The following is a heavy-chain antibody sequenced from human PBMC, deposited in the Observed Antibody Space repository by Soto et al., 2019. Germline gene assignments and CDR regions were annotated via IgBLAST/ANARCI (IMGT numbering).Heavy chain of an antibody. CDR3: ERHGITGSYYDAFDI. J-gene: IGHJ3*02. V-gene: IGHV5-51*01. CDR2: IYPDDSDT. CDR1: GYSFTSYW. Sequence: GESLKISCEASGYSFTSYWIGWVRQMPGKGLEWMGIIYPDDSDTRYSLSFQGQVTISADKSISTAYLQWSSLKASDTAMYYCERHGITGSYYDAFDIWGQGTMVTVSS. D-gene: IGHD1-26*01.